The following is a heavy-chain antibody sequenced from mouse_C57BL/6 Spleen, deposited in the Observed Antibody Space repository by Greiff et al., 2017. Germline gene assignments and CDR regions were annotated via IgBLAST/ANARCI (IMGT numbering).Heavy chain of an antibody. CDR2: IYPGDGDT. CDR3: ARYYYGSNGDV. D-gene: IGHD1-1*01. CDR1: GYAFSSSW. Sequence: QVQLQQSGPELVKPGASVKISCKASGYAFSSSWMNWVKQRPGQGLEWIGRIYPGDGDTNYNGKFKGKATLTADKSSSTAYMQLSSLTSDDSAVYFCARYYYGSNGDVWGTGTTVTVSS. V-gene: IGHV1-82*01. J-gene: IGHJ1*03.